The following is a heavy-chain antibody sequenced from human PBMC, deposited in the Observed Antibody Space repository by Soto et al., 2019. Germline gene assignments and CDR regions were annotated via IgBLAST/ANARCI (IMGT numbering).Heavy chain of an antibody. CDR2: IYDGGRT. CDR1: GGSISTVDYW. V-gene: IGHV4-30-4*01. CDR3: ARGPSGDKVDS. J-gene: IGHJ4*02. Sequence: QVQLRESGPGRVKPSQTLSLTCTVSGGSISTVDYWWSWIRQSPDMGLEWIGHIYDGGRTYNNPSLESRVTMSVDTSKSQLSLTLSSVSAADTAVYYCARGPSGDKVDSWGQGTLVTVSS. D-gene: IGHD7-27*01.